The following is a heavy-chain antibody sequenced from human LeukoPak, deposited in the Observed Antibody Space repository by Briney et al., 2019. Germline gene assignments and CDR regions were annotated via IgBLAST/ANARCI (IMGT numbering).Heavy chain of an antibody. V-gene: IGHV3-11*05. CDR1: GFTFSDYY. CDR3: ARVVEMATIHFLTLRHYNWFDP. Sequence: GGSLRLSCAASGFTFSDYYMSWIRQAPGQGLEWVSYISSSSSYTNYADSVKGRFTISRDNAKNSLYLQMNSLRAEDTAVYYCARVVEMATIHFLTLRHYNWFDPWGQGTLVTVSS. CDR2: ISSSSSYT. D-gene: IGHD5-24*01. J-gene: IGHJ5*02.